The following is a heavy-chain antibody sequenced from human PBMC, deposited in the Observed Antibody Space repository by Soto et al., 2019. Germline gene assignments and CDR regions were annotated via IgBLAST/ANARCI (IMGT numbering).Heavy chain of an antibody. V-gene: IGHV1-18*01. J-gene: IGHJ4*02. Sequence: QVQLGQSGAEGTRPGASVKVSCKASGYTFTNYGFSWVRQAPGQGLEWMGWISGYNGNTYYAERLQGRVTMTTDTSTSTAYMELKSLRYDDTAVYYCAREGQLGYWGQGTPGTVSS. CDR2: ISGYNGNT. D-gene: IGHD6-6*01. CDR1: GYTFTNYG. CDR3: AREGQLGY.